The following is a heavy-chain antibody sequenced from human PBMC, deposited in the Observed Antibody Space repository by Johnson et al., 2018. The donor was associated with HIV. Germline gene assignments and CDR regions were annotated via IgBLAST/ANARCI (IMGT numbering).Heavy chain of an antibody. CDR3: ARVGASRFDAVHG. Sequence: VQLVESGGGVVQPGRSLRLSCEASGFTFSSYAVHWVRQAPGKGLEWVSIVYSGGNTYYTDSVKGRFTISRDNSKNTLYLQMNSLRAEDTAVYYCARVGASRFDAVHGWGQGTMVTVSS. D-gene: IGHD3-16*01. J-gene: IGHJ3*01. CDR2: VYSGGNT. CDR1: GFTFSSYA. V-gene: IGHV3-66*01.